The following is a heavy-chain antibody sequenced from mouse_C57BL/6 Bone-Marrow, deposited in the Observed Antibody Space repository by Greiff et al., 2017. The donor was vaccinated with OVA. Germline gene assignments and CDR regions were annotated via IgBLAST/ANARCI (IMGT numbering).Heavy chain of an antibody. J-gene: IGHJ2*01. CDR3: AREGSNPYYFDY. Sequence: QVQLQQSGAELARPGASVKMSCKASGYTFTSYTMHWVKQRPGQGLEWIGYINPSSGYTKYNQKFKDKATLTADKSSSTAYMQLSSLTSEDSAVYYCAREGSNPYYFDYWGQGTTLIVSS. CDR1: GYTFTSYT. CDR2: INPSSGYT. V-gene: IGHV1-4*01. D-gene: IGHD2-5*01.